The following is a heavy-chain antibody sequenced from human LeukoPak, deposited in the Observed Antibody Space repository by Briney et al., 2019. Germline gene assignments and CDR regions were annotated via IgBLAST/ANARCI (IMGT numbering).Heavy chain of an antibody. D-gene: IGHD1-1*01. CDR1: GFTFSSYS. Sequence: GGSLRLSCAASGFTFSSYSMNWVRQAPGKGLEWVSSISSSSSYIYYADSVKGRFTISRDNAKNSLYLQMNSLRAEDTAVYYCARVQPNWNPPYYYYYYMDVWGKGTTVTVSS. V-gene: IGHV3-21*01. CDR3: ARVQPNWNPPYYYYYYMDV. J-gene: IGHJ6*03. CDR2: ISSSSSYI.